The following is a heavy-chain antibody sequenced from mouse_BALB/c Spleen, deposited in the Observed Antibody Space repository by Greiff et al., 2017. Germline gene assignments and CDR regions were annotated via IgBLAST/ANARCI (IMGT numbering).Heavy chain of an antibody. V-gene: IGHV1-15*01. CDR1: GYTFTDYE. J-gene: IGHJ4*01. CDR2: IDPETGGT. D-gene: IGHD4-1*01. Sequence: QVQLQQSGAELVRPGASVTLSCKASGYTFTDYEMHWVKQTPVHGLEWIGAIDPETGGTAYNQKFKGKATLTADKSSSTAYMELRSLTSEDSAVYYCTRWKTGSYAMDYWGQGTSVTVSS. CDR3: TRWKTGSYAMDY.